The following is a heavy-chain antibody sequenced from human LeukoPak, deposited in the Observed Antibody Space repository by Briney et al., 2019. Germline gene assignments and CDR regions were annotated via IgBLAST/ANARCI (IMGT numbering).Heavy chain of an antibody. CDR2: IKEDGSEK. V-gene: IGHV3-7*01. CDR3: ARGKTSQNIVTRKTYNWFDP. J-gene: IGHJ5*02. Sequence: GGSLRLSCADSGFTFSSYWMSWVRQAPGKGLECVANIKEDGSEKYYVDSVKGRFTISRDNVKNSLYLQMKSLRAEDTAVYYCARGKTSQNIVTRKTYNWFDPWGQGTLVTVSS. CDR1: GFTFSSYW. D-gene: IGHD2/OR15-2a*01.